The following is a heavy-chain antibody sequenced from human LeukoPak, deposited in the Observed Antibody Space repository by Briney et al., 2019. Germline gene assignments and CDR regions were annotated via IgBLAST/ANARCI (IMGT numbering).Heavy chain of an antibody. Sequence: GGSLRLSCAVSGFTVNSNYMSWVRQAPGEGLEWGSVIYSGGNTYYADSVKGRFTISRHNSKNTLYLQMNSLRAEDTAVYYCAAEGGSNSWYYGLAYWGQGTLVTVSS. D-gene: IGHD6-13*01. V-gene: IGHV3-53*04. J-gene: IGHJ4*02. CDR3: AAEGGSNSWYYGLAY. CDR2: IYSGGNT. CDR1: GFTVNSNY.